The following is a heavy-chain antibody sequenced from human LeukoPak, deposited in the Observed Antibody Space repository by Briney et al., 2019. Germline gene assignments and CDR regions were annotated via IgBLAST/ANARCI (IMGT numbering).Heavy chain of an antibody. CDR3: ALTYYYDSSGYPETRFDY. CDR1: GYTLTELS. Sequence: ASVKVSCKVSGYTLTELSMHWVRQAPGKGLEWMGGFDPEDGETIYAQKFQGRVTMTEDTSTDTAYMELSSLRSEDTAVYYCALTYYYDSSGYPETRFDYWGQGTLVTVSS. CDR2: FDPEDGET. V-gene: IGHV1-24*01. J-gene: IGHJ4*02. D-gene: IGHD3-22*01.